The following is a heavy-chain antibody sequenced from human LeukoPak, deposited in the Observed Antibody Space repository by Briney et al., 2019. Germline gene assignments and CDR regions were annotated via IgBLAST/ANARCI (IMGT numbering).Heavy chain of an antibody. CDR2: INPNSGGT. CDR1: GYTFAGYY. Sequence: ASVKLSCEASGYTFAGYYIHWVRQAPGQGLEWMGWINPNSGGTNYAQRFQGRVTMTRDTSIIPAYLELNRLKSDDTAVYYCARARVSLAAVEAVDYWGQGTLVTVSS. J-gene: IGHJ4*02. V-gene: IGHV1-2*02. D-gene: IGHD6-25*01. CDR3: ARARVSLAAVEAVDY.